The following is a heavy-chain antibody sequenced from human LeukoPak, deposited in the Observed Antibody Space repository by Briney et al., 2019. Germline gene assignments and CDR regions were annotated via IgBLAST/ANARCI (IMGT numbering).Heavy chain of an antibody. CDR3: ARGFKSFGELWPNWFDP. CDR2: IYTSGST. J-gene: IGHJ5*02. Sequence: SDTPSLTYTVSGGPLNSYYRSWLRQPAGKGLAWIGRIYTSGSTNYLPSLKSRVTMSVDTSQIQFSLKLSSVTAADTGVYYCARGFKSFGELWPNWFDPWGQGTRVSVSS. V-gene: IGHV4-4*07. D-gene: IGHD3-10*01. CDR1: GGPLNSYY.